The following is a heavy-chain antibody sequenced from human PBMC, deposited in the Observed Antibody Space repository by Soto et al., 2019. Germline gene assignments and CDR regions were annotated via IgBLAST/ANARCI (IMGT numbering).Heavy chain of an antibody. CDR3: ARALSSSSWAFDY. D-gene: IGHD6-13*01. CDR2: ISSSSSTI. J-gene: IGHJ4*02. V-gene: IGHV3-48*01. CDR1: GFSFSTYS. Sequence: EVQLVESGGGLVQPGGSLSLSCAASGFSFSTYSINWVRQAPGKGLEWVSYISSSSSTIYYADSVKGRFTISSDNARNSMYLQMNSLGAEDTAVYYCARALSSSSWAFDYWGQGTLVTVSS.